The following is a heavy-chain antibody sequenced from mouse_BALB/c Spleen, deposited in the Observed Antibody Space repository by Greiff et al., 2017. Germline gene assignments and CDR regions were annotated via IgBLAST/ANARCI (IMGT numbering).Heavy chain of an antibody. D-gene: IGHD2-12*01. V-gene: IGHV1S137*01. Sequence: QVQLKESGAELVRPGVSVKISCKGSGYTFTDYAMHWVKQSHAKSLEWIGVISTYYGDASYNQKFKGKATMTVDKSSSTAYMELGRLTSEDSAIYYCTRADSHYAMDYWGEGTSVTVSS. CDR2: ISTYYGDA. CDR3: TRADSHYAMDY. CDR1: GYTFTDYA. J-gene: IGHJ4*01.